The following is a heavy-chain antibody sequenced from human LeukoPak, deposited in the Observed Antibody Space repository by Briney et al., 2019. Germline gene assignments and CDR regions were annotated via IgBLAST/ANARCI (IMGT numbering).Heavy chain of an antibody. CDR3: AKDIGDSSSWYASGAFDI. V-gene: IGHV3-23*01. CDR1: GFTFSSYG. CDR2: ISGSGGST. D-gene: IGHD6-13*01. J-gene: IGHJ3*02. Sequence: GGSLRLSCAASGFTFSSYGMHWVRQAPGKGLEWVSAISGSGGSTYYADSVKGRFTISRDNSKNTLYLQMNSLRAEDTAVYYCAKDIGDSSSWYASGAFDIWGQGTMVTVSS.